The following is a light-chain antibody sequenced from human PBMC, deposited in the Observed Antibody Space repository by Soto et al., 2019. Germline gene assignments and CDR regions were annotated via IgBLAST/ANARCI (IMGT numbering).Light chain of an antibody. CDR2: NAS. J-gene: IGKJ1*01. Sequence: EIVLTQSPATLSLSPGDRATLSCRASQTVGNYLAWYQQKPGQVPRLLIYNASNRATGVPVRFSGSGSGTEFTLTISSLVPEDFAVYYCQQRGNWPLPWTFGQGAKVEI. CDR3: QQRGNWPLPWT. CDR1: QTVGNY. V-gene: IGKV3-11*01.